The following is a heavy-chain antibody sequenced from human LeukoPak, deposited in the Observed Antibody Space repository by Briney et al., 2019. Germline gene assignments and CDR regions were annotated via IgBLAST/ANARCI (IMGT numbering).Heavy chain of an antibody. V-gene: IGHV3-30*04. CDR2: IFSDEKTA. D-gene: IGHD5-12*01. J-gene: IGHJ4*02. Sequence: PGGSLTLSCEASGLMFSAFAMTWGRQAPGKGLEWVAVIFSDEKTAIYADSVKGRFTISRDNSTNRLFLQMDSLRPDDTATYYCASPYSGVDGVSMDYYWGQGTMVTVSP. CDR3: ASPYSGVDGVSMDYY. CDR1: GLMFSAFA.